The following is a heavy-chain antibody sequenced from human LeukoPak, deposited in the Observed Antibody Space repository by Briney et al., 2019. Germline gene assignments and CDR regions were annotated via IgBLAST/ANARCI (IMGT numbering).Heavy chain of an antibody. CDR3: ARFITTPEVAFDI. Sequence: SETLSLTCTVSDGSISSYYWSWIRQPPGKGLEWIGYMFYSGITNYNPSLKSRVTISVDTSTNQFSLTLRSVTAADTAVYYCARFITTPEVAFDIWGQGTMVTVSS. CDR2: MFYSGIT. CDR1: DGSISSYY. J-gene: IGHJ3*02. D-gene: IGHD3-22*01. V-gene: IGHV4-59*01.